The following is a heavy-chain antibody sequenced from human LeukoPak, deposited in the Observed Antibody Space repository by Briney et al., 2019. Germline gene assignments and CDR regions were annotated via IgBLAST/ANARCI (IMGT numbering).Heavy chain of an antibody. Sequence: GGSLRLSCAASGFTFSSYWMSWVRQAPGKGLEWVSGLSGSGRGGSTYYAASVKGRFTISRDNAKNSLYLQMNSLRAEDTAVYYCAELGITMIGGVWGKGTTVTISS. CDR1: GFTFSSYW. CDR2: LSGSGRGGST. J-gene: IGHJ6*04. CDR3: AELGITMIGGV. D-gene: IGHD3-10*02. V-gene: IGHV3-23*01.